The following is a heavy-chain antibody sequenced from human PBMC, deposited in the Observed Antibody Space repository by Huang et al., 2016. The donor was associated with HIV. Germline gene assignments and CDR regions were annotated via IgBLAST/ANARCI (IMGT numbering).Heavy chain of an antibody. D-gene: IGHD5-18*01. CDR2: ILPLQDTT. Sequence: QVQLVQSGAEIQKSGSSVKVSCKASGGTVSIFSFTWVRQAPGRCLEWMGGILPLQDTTDLVQKFRGRVTLTADESTNTAFMELSGLTSQDTAVYYCARGVGNSNRGFDIWGQGTLVTVS. CDR1: GGTVSIFS. V-gene: IGHV1-69*13. CDR3: ARGVGNSNRGFDI. J-gene: IGHJ4*02.